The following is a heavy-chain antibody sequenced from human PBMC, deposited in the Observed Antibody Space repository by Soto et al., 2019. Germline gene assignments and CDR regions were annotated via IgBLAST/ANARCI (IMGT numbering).Heavy chain of an antibody. CDR1: GYSFTSYW. CDR3: ARWGMVVDHYNWFDP. Sequence: GESLKISCKGSGYSFTSYWIGWVRQMPGKGLEWMGIIYPGDSDTRCSPSFQGQVTISADKSISTAYLQWSSLKASDTAMYYCARWGMVVDHYNWFDPWGQGTLVTVSS. CDR2: IYPGDSDT. V-gene: IGHV5-51*01. D-gene: IGHD2-15*01. J-gene: IGHJ5*02.